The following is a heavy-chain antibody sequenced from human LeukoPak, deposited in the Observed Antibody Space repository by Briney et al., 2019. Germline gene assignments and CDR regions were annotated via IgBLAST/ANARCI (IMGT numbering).Heavy chain of an antibody. CDR2: IDASGNP. Sequence: SETLSLTCTISGGSISGYFWSWIRQPAGKGLEWIGRIDASGNPYYNPSLKSRINLSVDTSRKLLSLKLSYVTAADTALYYCARELRDFWSGTGALDPWGQGILVTVSS. CDR3: ARELRDFWSGTGALDP. V-gene: IGHV4-4*07. J-gene: IGHJ5*02. D-gene: IGHD3-3*01. CDR1: GGSISGYF.